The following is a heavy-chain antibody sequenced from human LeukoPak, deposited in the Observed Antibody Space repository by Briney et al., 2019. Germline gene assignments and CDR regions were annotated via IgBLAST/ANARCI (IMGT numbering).Heavy chain of an antibody. CDR3: VMVYAEFDY. CDR1: GYSISSGYY. Sequence: PSETLSLTCTVSGYSISSGYYWGWIRQPPGKGLEWIGSIYHSGSTYYNPSLKSRVTISVDTSKNQFSLKLSSVTAADTAVYYCVMVYAEFDYWGQGTLVTVSS. D-gene: IGHD2-8*01. J-gene: IGHJ4*02. CDR2: IYHSGST. V-gene: IGHV4-38-2*02.